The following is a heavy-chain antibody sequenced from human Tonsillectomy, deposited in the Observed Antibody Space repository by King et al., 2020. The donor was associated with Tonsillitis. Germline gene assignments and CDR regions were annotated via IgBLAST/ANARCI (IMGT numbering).Heavy chain of an antibody. CDR1: GFTFSAYA. CDR3: ARGYSYGCDAFDI. D-gene: IGHD5-18*01. Sequence: HVQLVESGGGVVQPGRSLRLSCAASGFTFSAYAIHWVRQAPGKGLEWVAVISYDGINKYFADSVKGRFTISRDNSKNTLYLEMNSLRAEDTAVYYCARGYSYGCDAFDIWGQGTMVTVSS. CDR2: ISYDGINK. J-gene: IGHJ3*02. V-gene: IGHV3-30-3*01.